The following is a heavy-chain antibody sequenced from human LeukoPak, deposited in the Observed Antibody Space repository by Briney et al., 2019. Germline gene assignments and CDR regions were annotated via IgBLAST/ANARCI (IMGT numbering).Heavy chain of an antibody. CDR2: ISWNSGSI. Sequence: GGSLRLSCAASGFTFDDYAMHWVRQAPGKGLEWVSGISWNSGSIGYADSVKGRFTISRDNAKNSLYLQMNSLRAEDTAVYYCARWGSELPDDAFDIWGQGTMVTVSS. CDR1: GFTFDDYA. J-gene: IGHJ3*02. D-gene: IGHD5-24*01. CDR3: ARWGSELPDDAFDI. V-gene: IGHV3-9*01.